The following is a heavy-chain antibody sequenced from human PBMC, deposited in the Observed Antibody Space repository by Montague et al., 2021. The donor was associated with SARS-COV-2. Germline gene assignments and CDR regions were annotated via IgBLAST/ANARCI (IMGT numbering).Heavy chain of an antibody. D-gene: IGHD3-10*01. CDR3: ARGGSGRGYYYYGMDV. J-gene: IGHJ6*02. V-gene: IGHV4-59*01. CDR1: GGSISSYY. CDR2: IYYSGST. Sequence: SETRSLTCTVSGGSISSYYWSWIRQPPGKGLEWIGYIYYSGSTNYNPSLKSRVTISVDTSKNQFSLKLSSVTAADTAVYYCARGGSGRGYYYYGMDVWGQGTTVTVSS.